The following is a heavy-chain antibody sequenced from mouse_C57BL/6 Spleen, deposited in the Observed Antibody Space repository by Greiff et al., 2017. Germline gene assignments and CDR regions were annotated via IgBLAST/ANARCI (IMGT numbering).Heavy chain of an antibody. CDR1: GYTFTSYG. J-gene: IGHJ2*01. CDR3: ARGRED. CDR2: IYPRSGNT. V-gene: IGHV1-81*01. Sequence: QVQLKESGAELARPGASVKLSCKASGYTFTSYGISWVKQRTGQGLEWIGEIYPRSGNTYYNEKFKGQATLTADKSSSTAYMELRSLTSEDSAVYFCARGREDWGQGTTLTVSS.